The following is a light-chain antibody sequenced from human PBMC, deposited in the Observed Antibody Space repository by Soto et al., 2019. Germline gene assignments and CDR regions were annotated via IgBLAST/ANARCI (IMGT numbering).Light chain of an antibody. Sequence: EIVLTQSPATLSLSPGERATLSCRASQSVSSYLAWYQQKPGQAPRLLIYDASSRATGIPARFSGSGSETDVTLTISSLEPEDFAVYYCQQRSNWPPLTVGGGTKLEIK. CDR2: DAS. CDR3: QQRSNWPPLT. J-gene: IGKJ4*01. CDR1: QSVSSY. V-gene: IGKV3-11*01.